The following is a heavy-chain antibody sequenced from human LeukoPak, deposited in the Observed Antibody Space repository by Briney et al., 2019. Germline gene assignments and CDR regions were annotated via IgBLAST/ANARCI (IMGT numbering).Heavy chain of an antibody. CDR1: GYTFTSYD. CDR2: MNPNSGNT. CDR3: AADVSNYSSWYSGVDY. Sequence: ASVKVSCKASGYTFTSYDINWVRQATGQGLEWMGWMNPNSGNTGYAQKFQGRVTITRDMSTSTAYMELSSLRSEDTAVYYCAADVSNYSSWYSGVDYWGQGTLVTVSS. D-gene: IGHD6-13*01. V-gene: IGHV1-8*03. J-gene: IGHJ4*02.